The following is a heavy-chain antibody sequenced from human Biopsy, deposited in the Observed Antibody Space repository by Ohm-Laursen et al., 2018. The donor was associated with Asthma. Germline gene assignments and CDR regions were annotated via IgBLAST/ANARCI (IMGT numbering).Heavy chain of an antibody. V-gene: IGHV3-30-3*01. Sequence: SLRLSCAASGFTFSSYAMHWIRQAPGKGLEWVAVISYDGSNKYYADSVKGRFTISRDNSKNTLYLQMNSLRAEDTAVYYCARDKPSHIDYYYGMDVWGQGTLVTVSS. CDR1: GFTFSSYA. J-gene: IGHJ6*02. CDR2: ISYDGSNK. CDR3: ARDKPSHIDYYYGMDV.